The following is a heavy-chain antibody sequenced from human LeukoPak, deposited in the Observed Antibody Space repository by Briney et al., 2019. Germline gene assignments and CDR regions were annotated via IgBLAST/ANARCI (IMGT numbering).Heavy chain of an antibody. Sequence: NSSETLSLTCTVSGGSISSYYWSWIRQPPGKGLQWIGYIYYSGSTNYNPSLKSRVTISVDTSKNQFSLKLSPVTAADTAVYYCARGATLTANDYWGQGTLVTVSS. J-gene: IGHJ4*02. CDR2: IYYSGST. CDR1: GGSISSYY. V-gene: IGHV4-59*01. CDR3: ARGATLTANDY. D-gene: IGHD4-17*01.